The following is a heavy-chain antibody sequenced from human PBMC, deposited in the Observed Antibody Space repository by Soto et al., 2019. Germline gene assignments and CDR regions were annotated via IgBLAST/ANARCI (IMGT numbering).Heavy chain of an antibody. V-gene: IGHV3-48*01. CDR2: ISSSSSTI. Sequence: GGSLRLSCAASGFTFSSYSMNWVRQAPGKGLEWVSYISSSSSTIYYADSVKGRFTISRDNAKNSLYLQMNSLRAEDTAVYYCAKNIVLMVYASHYYYMDVWGKGTTVTVSS. CDR1: GFTFSSYS. CDR3: AKNIVLMVYASHYYYMDV. D-gene: IGHD2-8*01. J-gene: IGHJ6*03.